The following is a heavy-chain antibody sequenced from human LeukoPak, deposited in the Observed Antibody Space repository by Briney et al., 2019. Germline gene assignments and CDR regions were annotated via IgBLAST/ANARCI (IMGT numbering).Heavy chain of an antibody. CDR3: ARGSSGWYYYYMDV. J-gene: IGHJ6*03. D-gene: IGHD6-19*01. Sequence: GGSLRLSCVASGFTVSSNYMSWVRQAPGKGLEWVSVIYSGGSTYYADSVQGRFAISRDNSNNTLYLEMNGLRPEDTAVYYCARGSSGWYYYYMDVWGTGTTVTVSS. CDR2: IYSGGST. CDR1: GFTVSSNY. V-gene: IGHV3-53*05.